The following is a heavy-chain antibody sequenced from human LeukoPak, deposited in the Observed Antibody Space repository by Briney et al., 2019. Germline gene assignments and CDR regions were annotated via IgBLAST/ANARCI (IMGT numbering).Heavy chain of an antibody. D-gene: IGHD6-19*01. V-gene: IGHV4-39*01. CDR2: IYYSGST. Sequence: SETLSLTCTVSVGSISSSSYYWGWIRQPPGKGLEWIGSIYYSGSTYYNPSLKSRVTMSVDTSKNQFSLNLSSVTAAGTAVYYCARYNNVWYYFDYWGQGTLVTVSS. CDR1: VGSISSSSYY. CDR3: ARYNNVWYYFDY. J-gene: IGHJ4*02.